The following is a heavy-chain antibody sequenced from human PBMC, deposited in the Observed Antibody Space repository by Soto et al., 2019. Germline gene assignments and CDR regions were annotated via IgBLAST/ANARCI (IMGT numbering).Heavy chain of an antibody. CDR3: AHKGYGDYPLAY. V-gene: IGHV2-5*02. Sequence: QITLKESGPTLVKPTQTLTLTCTFSGFSLSTSGVGVGWIRQPPGKALEWLAVIYWDDSYHYSPSLRSRLTIIKETSKNQVVLTMTNMDPVDTATYYCAHKGYGDYPLAYWGQGTLVTVSS. CDR1: GFSLSTSGVG. CDR2: IYWDDSY. J-gene: IGHJ4*02. D-gene: IGHD4-17*01.